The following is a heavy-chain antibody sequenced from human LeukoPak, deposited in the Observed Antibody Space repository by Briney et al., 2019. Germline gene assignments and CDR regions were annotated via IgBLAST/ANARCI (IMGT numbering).Heavy chain of an antibody. V-gene: IGHV3-48*03. J-gene: IGHJ4*02. CDR2: IGRSGSTI. CDR1: GFTFSSYE. Sequence: GGSLRLSCAASGFTFSSYEMNWVRQAPGKGLEWVSYIGRSGSTIYYADSVKGRFTISRDNAKSSLYLQMNSLRAEDTAIYYCARDPSSSGYADYWGQGTLVTVSS. CDR3: ARDPSSSGYADY. D-gene: IGHD3-22*01.